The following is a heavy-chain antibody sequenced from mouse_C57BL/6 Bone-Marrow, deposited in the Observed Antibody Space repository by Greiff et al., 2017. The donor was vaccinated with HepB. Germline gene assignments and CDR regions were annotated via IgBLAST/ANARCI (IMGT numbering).Heavy chain of an antibody. CDR2: IDPSDSYT. D-gene: IGHD1-1*02. CDR3: AVYGGVYYAMDY. J-gene: IGHJ4*01. CDR1: GYTFTSYW. V-gene: IGHV1-69*01. Sequence: VQLQQPGAELVMPGASVKLSCKASGYTFTSYWMHWVKQRPGQGLEWIGEIDPSDSYTNYNQKFKDKSTLTVDKSSSTAYMQLSSLTSEDSAVYYCAVYGGVYYAMDYWGQGTSVTVSS.